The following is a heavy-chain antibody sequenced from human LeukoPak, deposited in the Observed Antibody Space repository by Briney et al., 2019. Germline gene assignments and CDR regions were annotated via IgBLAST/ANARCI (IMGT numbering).Heavy chain of an antibody. CDR3: ARPRANSPYYYYYMDV. D-gene: IGHD4-23*01. V-gene: IGHV4-61*02. CDR1: GGSISSGSYY. CDR2: IYTSGST. J-gene: IGHJ6*03. Sequence: PSQTLSLTCTVSGGSISSGSYYWSWIRQPAGKGLEWIGRIYTSGSTYYNPSLKSRVTISVDTSKNQFSLKLSSVTAADTAVYYCARPRANSPYYYYYMDVWGKGTTVTVSS.